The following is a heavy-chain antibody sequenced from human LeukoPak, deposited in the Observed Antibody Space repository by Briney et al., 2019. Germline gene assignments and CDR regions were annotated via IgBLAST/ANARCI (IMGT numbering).Heavy chain of an antibody. V-gene: IGHV3-21*04. J-gene: IGHJ6*03. D-gene: IGHD3-10*01. Sequence: GGSLRLSCAASGFTFSSYNMNWVRQAPGKGLEWVSSITSGSSYRFYADSVKGRFTISRDNAKNSLYLQMNSLRAEDTAVYYCARGYYYGSGSYYPALWYMDVWGKGTTVTVSS. CDR3: ARGYYYGSGSYYPALWYMDV. CDR1: GFTFSSYN. CDR2: ITSGSSYR.